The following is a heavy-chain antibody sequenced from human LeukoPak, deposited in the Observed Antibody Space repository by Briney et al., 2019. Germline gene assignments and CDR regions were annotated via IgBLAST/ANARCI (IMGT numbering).Heavy chain of an antibody. V-gene: IGHV3-15*01. Sequence: PGGSLRLSCAASGFTFGNAWMSWVRQAPGKGLEWVGRIKSKTDGGTRDYAAPVKGRFTISRDDSKNTLYRQMNSLKTEDTAVYYCTTDLVDTVMVGDYWGQGTLVTVSS. D-gene: IGHD5-18*01. CDR1: GFTFGNAW. CDR3: TTDLVDTVMVGDY. CDR2: IKSKTDGGTR. J-gene: IGHJ4*02.